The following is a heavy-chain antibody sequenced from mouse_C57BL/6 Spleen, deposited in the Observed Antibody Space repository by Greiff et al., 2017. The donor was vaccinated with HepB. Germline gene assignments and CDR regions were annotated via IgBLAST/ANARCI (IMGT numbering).Heavy chain of an antibody. Sequence: VQLQQSGTELVKPGASVKLSCKASGYTFTSYWIHWVKQRPGQGLEWIGNINPSNGGTNYNEKFKSKATLTVDKSSSTAYMQLSSLTSEDSAVYYCARLGHKDWYFDVWGTGTTVTVSS. J-gene: IGHJ1*03. CDR2: INPSNGGT. CDR1: GYTFTSYW. V-gene: IGHV1-53*01. CDR3: ARLGHKDWYFDV.